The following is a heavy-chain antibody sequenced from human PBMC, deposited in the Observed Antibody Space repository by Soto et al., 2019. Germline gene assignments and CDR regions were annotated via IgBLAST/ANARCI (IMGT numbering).Heavy chain of an antibody. CDR2: IYYSGST. V-gene: IGHV4-59*01. CDR1: GGSISGYY. CDR3: ARDTIYSYGRNYYYYYGMDV. D-gene: IGHD5-18*01. J-gene: IGHJ6*02. Sequence: SETLSLTCTVSGGSISGYYWSWIRQPPGKGLEWIGYIYYSGSTNYNPSLKSRVTISVDTSKNQFSLKLSSVTAADTAVYYCARDTIYSYGRNYYYYYGMDVWGQGTTVTVSS.